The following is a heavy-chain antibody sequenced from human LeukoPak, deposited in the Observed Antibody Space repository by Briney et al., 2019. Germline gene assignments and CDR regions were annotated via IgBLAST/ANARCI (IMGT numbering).Heavy chain of an antibody. Sequence: GSLRLSCVASGFTFSSYWMHWVRQDPRKGLVWVSRINGDGRNINYADSVRGRFTISRDNAKNTLYLQMNALRVEDTAVYYCANTPSDSSSWYGEGYYFDYWGQGTLVTVSS. V-gene: IGHV3-74*01. J-gene: IGHJ4*02. CDR1: GFTFSSYW. CDR2: INGDGRNI. CDR3: ANTPSDSSSWYGEGYYFDY. D-gene: IGHD6-13*01.